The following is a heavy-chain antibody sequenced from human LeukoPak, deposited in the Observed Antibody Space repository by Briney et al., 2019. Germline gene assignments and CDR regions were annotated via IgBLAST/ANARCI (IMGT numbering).Heavy chain of an antibody. Sequence: GRSLRLSCAASGFTFDDYAMHWVRQAPGKGLEWVSGISWNSGSIGYADSVKGRFTISRDNAKNSLYLQMNSLRAEDTAVYYCARVRYLNYYDSSGYGEGFDYWGQGTLVTVSS. J-gene: IGHJ4*02. D-gene: IGHD3-22*01. CDR1: GFTFDDYA. CDR2: ISWNSGSI. V-gene: IGHV3-9*01. CDR3: ARVRYLNYYDSSGYGEGFDY.